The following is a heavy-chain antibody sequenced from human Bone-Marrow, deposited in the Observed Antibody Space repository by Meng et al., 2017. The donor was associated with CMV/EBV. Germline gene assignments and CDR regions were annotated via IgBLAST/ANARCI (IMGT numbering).Heavy chain of an antibody. J-gene: IGHJ4*02. D-gene: IGHD6-19*01. CDR3: ARNVTRRAVAGNLEY. CDR2: ISAYNGNT. Sequence: ASVKVSCKASGYTFTSYGISWVRQAPGQGLEWMGWISAYNGNTNYAQKLQGRVTMTTDTSTSTAYMELRSLRSDDTAVYYCARNVTRRAVAGNLEYWGQGTLVTVSS. V-gene: IGHV1-18*01. CDR1: GYTFTSYG.